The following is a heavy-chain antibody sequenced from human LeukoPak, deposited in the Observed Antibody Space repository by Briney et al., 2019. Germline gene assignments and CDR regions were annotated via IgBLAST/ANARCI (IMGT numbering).Heavy chain of an antibody. D-gene: IGHD3-10*01. CDR3: ARGSYYGPEADYYFDY. Sequence: PGGSLRLSCAVSGFTFNNYAMHWVRQAPGKGLEWVVVASYDGHNNYYADSVKGRFTISRDNSKNTLYLQINSLRAEDTAVYYCARGSYYGPEADYYFDYWGQGTLVTVSS. CDR2: ASYDGHNN. J-gene: IGHJ4*02. V-gene: IGHV3-30*04. CDR1: GFTFNNYA.